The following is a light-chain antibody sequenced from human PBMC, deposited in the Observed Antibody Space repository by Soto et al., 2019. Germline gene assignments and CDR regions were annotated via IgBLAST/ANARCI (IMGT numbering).Light chain of an antibody. CDR3: CSYAGSRTYV. Sequence: QSALTQPASVSGSPGQSITISCTGTSTDPATYDLVSWYQQHPGKAPQLIIYEVAKRPSGVSARFSGSQSGDTASLTISGLQAADEAYYYCCSYAGSRTYVFGTGTKLTVL. V-gene: IGLV2-23*02. CDR1: STDPATYDL. J-gene: IGLJ1*01. CDR2: EVA.